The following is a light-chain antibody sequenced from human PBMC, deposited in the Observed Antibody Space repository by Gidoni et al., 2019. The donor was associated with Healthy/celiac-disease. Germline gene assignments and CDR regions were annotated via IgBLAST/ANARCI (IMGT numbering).Light chain of an antibody. V-gene: IGKV3-15*01. CDR2: GAS. J-gene: IGKJ1*01. Sequence: EIVMTQSQATLSVSPVERATRSCRASQSFSSNLAWYQQKPGQAPRLLICGASTRATGIPARFSGSGSGTEFTLTISSLQAEDCAVYYWQQYNKGPTFXQXTKVEIK. CDR1: QSFSSN. CDR3: QQYNKGPT.